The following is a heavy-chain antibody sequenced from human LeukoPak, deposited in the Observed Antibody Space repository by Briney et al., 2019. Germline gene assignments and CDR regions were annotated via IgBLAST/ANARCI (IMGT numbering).Heavy chain of an antibody. J-gene: IGHJ5*02. V-gene: IGHV5-51*01. CDR3: EKTIGGSRGWFDP. CDR2: IYPGDSDT. CDR1: GYSLTSYW. Sequence: GESLKISCKGSGYSLTSYWIAWVRQMPGKGLEWMGIIYPGDSDTRYSPSFQGQVTISADKSISTAYLQWNSLKASDTATYYCEKTIGGSRGWFDPWGQGTLVTVSS. D-gene: IGHD2-15*01.